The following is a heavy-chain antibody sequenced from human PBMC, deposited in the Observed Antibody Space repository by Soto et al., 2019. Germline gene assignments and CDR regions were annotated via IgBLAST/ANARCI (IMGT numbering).Heavy chain of an antibody. CDR3: AKDKLRYFDCYYFDY. J-gene: IGHJ4*02. CDR1: GFTFSSYG. V-gene: IGHV3-30*18. D-gene: IGHD3-9*01. Sequence: SGGSLRLSCAASGFTFSSYGMHWVRQAPGKGLEWVAVISYDGSNKYYADSVKGRFTISRDNSKNTLYLQMNSLRAEDTAVYYCAKDKLRYFDCYYFDYWGQGTLVTVSS. CDR2: ISYDGSNK.